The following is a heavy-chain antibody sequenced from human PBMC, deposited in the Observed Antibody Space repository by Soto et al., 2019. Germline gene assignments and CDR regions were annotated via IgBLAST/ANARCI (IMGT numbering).Heavy chain of an antibody. CDR2: INHSGST. CDR1: DGSFSVYY. Sequence: PSENLCIACALYDGSFSVYYWTWIRQPPGKGLDWIGEINHSGSTNYNPSLKSRVTISVDTSKNQFSLKLSSVTAADTAVYYCARGSGHYDFRSGYSPSTYYYGMDVWGQGTPVTVSS. V-gene: IGHV4-34*01. CDR3: ARGSGHYDFRSGYSPSTYYYGMDV. D-gene: IGHD3-3*01. J-gene: IGHJ6*01.